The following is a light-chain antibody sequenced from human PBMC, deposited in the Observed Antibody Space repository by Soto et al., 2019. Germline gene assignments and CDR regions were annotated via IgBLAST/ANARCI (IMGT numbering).Light chain of an antibody. Sequence: EIVLTQSPATLSLSPGERATLSCRASQSVGSYLAWYQQKPGQAPRLLTYDAFSRASGIPARFSGSGSGTDFTLTISSLEPEDFAVYFCQHRNNWPSSFGPGTKVDIK. CDR3: QHRNNWPSS. CDR1: QSVGSY. J-gene: IGKJ3*01. CDR2: DAF. V-gene: IGKV3-11*01.